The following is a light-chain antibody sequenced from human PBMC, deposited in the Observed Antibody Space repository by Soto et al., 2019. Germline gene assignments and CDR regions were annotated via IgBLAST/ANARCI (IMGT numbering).Light chain of an antibody. V-gene: IGKV1-39*01. J-gene: IGKJ1*01. Sequence: DIQMTQSPSSLSASVGDRITRTCRASRTVGTYLNWYQQKVGQAPALLIYSASNLQSGVPSRFSGSGSGTDFTLTISSLQPEDFATYFCQQSYTAPSWTFGQGTKVEIK. CDR2: SAS. CDR1: RTVGTY. CDR3: QQSYTAPSWT.